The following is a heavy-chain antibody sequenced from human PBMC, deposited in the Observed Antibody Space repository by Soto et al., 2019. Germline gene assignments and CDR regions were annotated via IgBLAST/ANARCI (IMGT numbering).Heavy chain of an antibody. CDR2: MNPNSGDT. D-gene: IGHD3-10*01. CDR3: ARLNYYGSGRYADFFYNYGSDA. J-gene: IGHJ6*02. V-gene: IGHV1-8*01. CDR1: GYTCSTYD. Sequence: QVQLVQSGAEVQKPGASVKVSCKASGYTCSTYDINWVRNAPGQRLEWMGWMNPNSGDTGYAQKFLGRVTMTRDSSIRTVYMEVSRLGSEDTSVYYCARLNYYGSGRYADFFYNYGSDAWGQGTTVTVSS.